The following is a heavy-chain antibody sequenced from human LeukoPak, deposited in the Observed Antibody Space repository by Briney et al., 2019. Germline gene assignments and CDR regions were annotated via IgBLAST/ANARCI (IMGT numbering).Heavy chain of an antibody. J-gene: IGHJ4*02. CDR3: AKLSSYDFWSGYYNDY. Sequence: PGGSLRLSCAASGFTFSSYAMSWVRQAPGKGLEWVWAICGSGGSTYYADSVKGRFTISRENSKNTLYLQMNSLRAEDTDVYYCAKLSSYDFWSGYYNDYWGQGTLVTVSS. V-gene: IGHV3-23*01. CDR1: GFTFSSYA. D-gene: IGHD3-3*01. CDR2: ICGSGGST.